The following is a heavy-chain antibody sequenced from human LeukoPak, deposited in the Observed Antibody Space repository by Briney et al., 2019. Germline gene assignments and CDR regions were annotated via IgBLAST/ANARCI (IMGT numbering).Heavy chain of an antibody. D-gene: IGHD5-12*01. CDR1: GGSFSGYY. J-gene: IGHJ6*03. CDR2: INHSGST. V-gene: IGHV4-34*01. Sequence: SETLSLTCAVYGGSFSGYYWSWIRQPPGKGLEWIGEINHSGSTNYNPSLKSRVTISVDTSKNQFSLKLSSVTAADTAVYYCAGLLYSGLRLGGYYYYYMDVWGKGTTVTISS. CDR3: AGLLYSGLRLGGYYYYYMDV.